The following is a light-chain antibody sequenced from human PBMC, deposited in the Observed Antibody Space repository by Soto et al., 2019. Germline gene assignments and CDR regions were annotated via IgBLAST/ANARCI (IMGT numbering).Light chain of an antibody. J-gene: IGKJ2*01. CDR3: QQYNNWPYT. V-gene: IGKV3-15*01. Sequence: EVVMTQSPATLSVSPGERATLSCRASQTVNSNIAWYQLKPGQAPRLLIYGASTRATGIPVRFSGSGSGTEVTLTISSLQPEDFALYYCQQYNNWPYTFGQGPKLEIK. CDR2: GAS. CDR1: QTVNSN.